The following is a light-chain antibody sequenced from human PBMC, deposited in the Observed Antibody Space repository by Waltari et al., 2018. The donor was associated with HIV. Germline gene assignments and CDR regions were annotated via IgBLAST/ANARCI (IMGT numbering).Light chain of an antibody. CDR3: KQYDSPPLT. V-gene: IGKV1-33*01. J-gene: IGKJ5*01. Sequence: HMAPSPSSLSASVGDGVTISCQARYNIAIYLNWYQQRPGKSPRRLIYDASILETGVPSRFSGGGSGTQFTLNITGLQPEDAATYFCKQYDSPPLTFGQGTLLE. CDR1: YNIAIY. CDR2: DAS.